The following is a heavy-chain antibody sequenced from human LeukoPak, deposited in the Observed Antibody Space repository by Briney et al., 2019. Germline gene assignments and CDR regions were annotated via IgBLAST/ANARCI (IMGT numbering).Heavy chain of an antibody. CDR3: AKEGFDWLSANWFDP. CDR2: ISGSGGST. D-gene: IGHD3-9*01. V-gene: IGHV3-23*01. CDR1: GFTFSSYA. Sequence: GGSLRLSCAAFGFTFSSYAMSWVRQAPGKGLEWVSAISGSGGSTYYADSVKGRFTISRDNSKNTLYLQMNSLRAEDTAVYYCAKEGFDWLSANWFDPWGQGTLVTVSS. J-gene: IGHJ5*02.